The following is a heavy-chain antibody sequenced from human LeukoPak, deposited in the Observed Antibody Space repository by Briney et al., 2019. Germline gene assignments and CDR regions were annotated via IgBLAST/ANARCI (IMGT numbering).Heavy chain of an antibody. CDR3: ARDNCSGGSCYGWFDP. CDR2: ISAYNGNT. Sequence: GASVKVPCKASGYTFTSYGISWVRQAPGQGLEWMGWISAYNGNTNYAQKLQGRVTMTTDTSTSTAYMELRSLRSDDTAVYYCARDNCSGGSCYGWFDPWGQGTLVTVSS. V-gene: IGHV1-18*01. CDR1: GYTFTSYG. D-gene: IGHD2-15*01. J-gene: IGHJ5*02.